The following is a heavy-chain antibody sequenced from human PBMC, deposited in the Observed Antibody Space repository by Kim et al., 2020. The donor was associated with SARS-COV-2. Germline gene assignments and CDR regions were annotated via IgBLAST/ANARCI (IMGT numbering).Heavy chain of an antibody. J-gene: IGHJ4*02. Sequence: YADSVKGRFTISRDNSKNTLYLQMNSLRAEDTAVYYCARDRDVVVTALDYWGQGTLVTVSS. CDR3: ARDRDVVVTALDY. V-gene: IGHV3-33*01. D-gene: IGHD2-21*02.